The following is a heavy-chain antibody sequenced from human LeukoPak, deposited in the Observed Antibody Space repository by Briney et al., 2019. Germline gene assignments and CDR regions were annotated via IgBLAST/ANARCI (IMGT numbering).Heavy chain of an antibody. CDR3: AKAAWDSSGYYYYYYYGMDV. D-gene: IGHD3-22*01. CDR2: ISGSGGST. Sequence: GGSLRLSCAASGFTFSSYAMSWFRQAPGKGLEWVSAISGSGGSTYYADSVKGRFTISRDNSKNTLYLQMNSLRAEDTAVYYCAKAAWDSSGYYYYYYYGMDVWGQGTTVTVSS. V-gene: IGHV3-23*01. CDR1: GFTFSSYA. J-gene: IGHJ6*02.